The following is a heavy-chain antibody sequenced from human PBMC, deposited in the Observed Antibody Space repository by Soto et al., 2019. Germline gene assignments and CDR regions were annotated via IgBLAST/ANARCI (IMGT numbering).Heavy chain of an antibody. Sequence: QVHLQESGPGLVKPSETLSLTCSVFGDSISRYYWSWIRQPAGKGLEFIGRIYNSGIINYNPSLESRVTMSVAHSKNQISLQVSSATAADTAMYYCARGPYCGEECYFAYWGQGTLVTVS. CDR2: IYNSGII. D-gene: IGHD2-21*01. J-gene: IGHJ4*02. V-gene: IGHV4-4*07. CDR3: ARGPYCGEECYFAY. CDR1: GDSISRYY.